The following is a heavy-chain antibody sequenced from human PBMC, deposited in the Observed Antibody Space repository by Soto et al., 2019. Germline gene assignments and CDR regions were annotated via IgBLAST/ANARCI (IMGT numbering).Heavy chain of an antibody. CDR1: GDTFTGYY. D-gene: IGHD2-15*01. Sequence: ASLKIYGKASGDTFTGYYMHCVRQSPGQGLEWMGWINPNSGGTNYAQKFQGWVTMTRDTSISTAYMELSRLRSDDTAVYYCARDRSYAAYYYYGTHLWAQRTTVTGFS. CDR2: INPNSGGT. J-gene: IGHJ6*01. CDR3: ARDRSYAAYYYYGTHL. V-gene: IGHV1-2*04.